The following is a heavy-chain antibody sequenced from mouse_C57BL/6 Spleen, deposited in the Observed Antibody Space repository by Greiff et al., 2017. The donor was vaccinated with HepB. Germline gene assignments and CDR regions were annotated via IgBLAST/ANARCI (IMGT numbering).Heavy chain of an antibody. CDR2: IYPSDSET. J-gene: IGHJ2*01. CDR1: GYTFTSYW. D-gene: IGHD2-4*01. CDR3: ARNERLRGYFDY. V-gene: IGHV1-61*01. Sequence: QVQLQQSGAELVRPGSSVKLSCKASGYTFTSYWMDWVKQRPGQGLEWIGNIYPSDSETHYNQKFKDKATLTVDKSSSTAYMQLSSLTSEDSAVYYCARNERLRGYFDYWGQGTTLTVSS.